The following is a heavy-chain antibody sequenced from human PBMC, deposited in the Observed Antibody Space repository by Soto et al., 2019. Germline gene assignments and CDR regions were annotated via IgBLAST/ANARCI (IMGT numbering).Heavy chain of an antibody. CDR1: GFPFSTYA. CDR3: AKVRQPDGLWPFDH. CDR2: ITGNGGVI. Sequence: EVQLLESGGGLVQPGGSLRLSCAASGFPFSTYAMSWVRQAPGKGLEWVSGITGNGGVISYGDSVKGRFTIARDNSNNMVYLQMQSLRVEDTAVYYCAKVRQPDGLWPFDHWGQGTLVTVSS. V-gene: IGHV3-23*01. D-gene: IGHD2-8*01. J-gene: IGHJ4*02.